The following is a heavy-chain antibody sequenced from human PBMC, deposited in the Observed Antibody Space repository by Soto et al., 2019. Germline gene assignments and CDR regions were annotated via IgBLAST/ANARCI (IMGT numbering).Heavy chain of an antibody. CDR1: GFTFTSSA. Sequence: SVKVSCKASGFTFTSSAVQWVRPARGQRLEWIGWIVVGSGNTNYAQKFQERVTITRDMSTSTAYMELSSLRSEDTAVYYCAAKPDYYDSSGYYLNWFDPWGQGTLVTVSS. D-gene: IGHD3-22*01. CDR3: AAKPDYYDSSGYYLNWFDP. CDR2: IVVGSGNT. J-gene: IGHJ5*02. V-gene: IGHV1-58*01.